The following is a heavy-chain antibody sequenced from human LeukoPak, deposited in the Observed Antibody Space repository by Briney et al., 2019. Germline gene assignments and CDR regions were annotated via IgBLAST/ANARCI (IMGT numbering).Heavy chain of an antibody. CDR3: ARVAGSIDY. Sequence: ASVKVSCKASGYSFTTYDINLVRQATGQGLEWMGWMNLKSGYTGYAQKFQGRVTITRDTSTSTVYMELSSLRSEDTAVYYCARVAGSIDYWGQGTLVTVSS. J-gene: IGHJ4*02. D-gene: IGHD1-26*01. V-gene: IGHV1-8*03. CDR1: GYSFTTYD. CDR2: MNLKSGYT.